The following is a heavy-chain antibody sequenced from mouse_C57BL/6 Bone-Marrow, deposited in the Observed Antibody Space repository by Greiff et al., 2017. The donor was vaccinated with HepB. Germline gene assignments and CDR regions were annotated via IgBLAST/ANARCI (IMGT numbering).Heavy chain of an antibody. V-gene: IGHV1-85*01. CDR2: IYPRDGST. CDR3: AILPFAY. CDR1: GYTFTSYD. Sequence: QVQLQQSGPELVKPGASVKLSCKASGYTFTSYDINWVKQRPGQGLEWIGWIYPRDGSTKYNEKFKGKATLTVDTSSSTAYMELHSLASEDSAVYYCAILPFAYWGQGTLVTVSA. J-gene: IGHJ3*01.